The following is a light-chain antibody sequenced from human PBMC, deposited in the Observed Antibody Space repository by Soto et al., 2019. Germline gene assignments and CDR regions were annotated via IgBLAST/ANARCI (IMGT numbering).Light chain of an antibody. CDR3: KQYNNWLAFT. CDR1: QSVSSD. CDR2: GAS. J-gene: IGKJ4*01. Sequence: EIVMTQSPATLSVSPGERATLSSMASQSVSSDLAWYQQKPGQAPRLLIYGASTRATGIPARIRGSGSGTEVTLTISSLQSEDFAVYYYKQYNNWLAFTFGGGTKVEIK. V-gene: IGKV3-15*01.